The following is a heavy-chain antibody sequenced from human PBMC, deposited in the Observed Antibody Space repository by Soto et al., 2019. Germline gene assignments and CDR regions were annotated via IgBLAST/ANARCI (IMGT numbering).Heavy chain of an antibody. Sequence: QVQLVESGGGVVQPGRSLRLSCAASGFSFSNYAMHWVRQAPGKGLEWVAVISYDGSNKYYADSVKGRFSISRDNSNNTQYLQMNSLRVEDTAVYYWARPDRMGAQNYGMDVWGQGTTVTVSS. CDR2: ISYDGSNK. CDR1: GFSFSNYA. D-gene: IGHD3-16*01. CDR3: ARPDRMGAQNYGMDV. J-gene: IGHJ6*02. V-gene: IGHV3-30-3*01.